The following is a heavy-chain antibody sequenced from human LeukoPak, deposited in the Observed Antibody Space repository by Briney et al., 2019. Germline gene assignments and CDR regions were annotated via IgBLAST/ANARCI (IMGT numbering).Heavy chain of an antibody. Sequence: GGSLRLSCAASEFTFTNYAMSWARQAPGEGLEWVSAISSSGAVTSYANSVRGRFTISRDNSKNTVYLQMNSLTAENTAIYYCARNRHDSARLPFDPWGQGTLVTVSS. J-gene: IGHJ5*02. V-gene: IGHV3-23*01. CDR3: ARNRHDSARLPFDP. CDR1: EFTFTNYA. D-gene: IGHD3-22*01. CDR2: ISSSGAVT.